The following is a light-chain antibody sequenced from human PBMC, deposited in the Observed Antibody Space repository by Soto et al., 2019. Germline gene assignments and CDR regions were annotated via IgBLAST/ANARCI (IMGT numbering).Light chain of an antibody. J-gene: IGKJ4*01. Sequence: EIVMTQSPATLSVSPGERATLSCRASQSVSSRLAWYQQKPGQAPRLLIYAASTRATGIPARFSGSGSGTEFTLTISSLQAEDFAVYYCQQYNAWPLTFGGGTKVEIK. CDR3: QQYNAWPLT. V-gene: IGKV3-15*01. CDR2: AAS. CDR1: QSVSSR.